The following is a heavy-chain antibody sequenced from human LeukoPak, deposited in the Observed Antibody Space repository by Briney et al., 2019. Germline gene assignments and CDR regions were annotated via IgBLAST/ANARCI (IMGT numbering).Heavy chain of an antibody. J-gene: IGHJ4*02. V-gene: IGHV3-49*04. CDR2: IRSKAYGGTT. CDR1: AFTSGDYV. D-gene: IGHD6-19*01. CDR3: TSPRGNSGWYDY. Sequence: PGGSLRLSCTVSAFTSGDYVMNWVRQAPGTGLEWVGFIRSKAYGGTTEYAASVKGRFTISRDDSKSIAYLQMNSLKTEDTAVYYCTSPRGNSGWYDYWGQGTLVTVSS.